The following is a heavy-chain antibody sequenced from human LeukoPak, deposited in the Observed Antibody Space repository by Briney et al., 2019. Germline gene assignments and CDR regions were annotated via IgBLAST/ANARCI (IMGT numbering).Heavy chain of an antibody. CDR3: ARGSNLDTGRNYYYYYMDV. D-gene: IGHD5-18*01. V-gene: IGHV4-34*01. CDR1: GGSFSGYY. J-gene: IGHJ6*03. CDR2: INHSGST. Sequence: SETLSLTCAVYGGSFSGYYWSWIRQPPGKGLEWIGEINHSGSTNYNPSLKCRVTISVDTSKNQFSLKLSSVTAADTAVYYCARGSNLDTGRNYYYYYMDVWGKGTTVTVSS.